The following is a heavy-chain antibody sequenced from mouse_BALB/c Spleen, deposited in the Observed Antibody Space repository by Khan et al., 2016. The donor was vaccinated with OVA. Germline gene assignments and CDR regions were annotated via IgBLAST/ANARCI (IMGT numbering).Heavy chain of an antibody. CDR3: ASSAHECYYDY. D-gene: IGHD2-3*01. CDR1: GYTFTDYA. Sequence: QVQLKQSGPELVRPGVSVKISCKGSGYTFTDYAMYWVKQSHAKSLEWIGLISTYSGNTNYNQKFKGKATMTVDKSSSTAYMELARLTSGDSAIYYGASSAHECYYDYWGQGTTHTVSS. V-gene: IGHV1S137*01. CDR2: ISTYSGNT. J-gene: IGHJ2*01.